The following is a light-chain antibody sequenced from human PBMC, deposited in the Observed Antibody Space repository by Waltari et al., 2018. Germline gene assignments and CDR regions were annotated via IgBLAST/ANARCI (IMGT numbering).Light chain of an antibody. CDR2: GDS. CDR1: QSNETN. V-gene: IGKV3-15*01. J-gene: IGKJ1*01. Sequence: VMTQSPATLSLFPGERAVLSCWASQSNETNLAWFQHKPGQAPRPLISGDSTRATNVPTRFSGSGSGTAFTLTISSLQSEDFAVYYCQQYNNWPPWTFGPGTKVEIK. CDR3: QQYNNWPPWT.